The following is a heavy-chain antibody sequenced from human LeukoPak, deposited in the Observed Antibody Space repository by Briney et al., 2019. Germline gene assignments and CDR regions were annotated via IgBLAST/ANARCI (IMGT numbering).Heavy chain of an antibody. J-gene: IGHJ4*02. Sequence: RPSETLSLTCTVSGGSISSYYWSWIRQPPGKGLEWIGYIYYSGSSNYNPSLKSRVSLSLDTSKNQFSLKLSSVTAADTAVYFCARGISRAKTDYWGQGTLVTVSS. V-gene: IGHV4-59*01. CDR1: GGSISSYY. CDR3: ARGISRAKTDY. CDR2: IYYSGSS.